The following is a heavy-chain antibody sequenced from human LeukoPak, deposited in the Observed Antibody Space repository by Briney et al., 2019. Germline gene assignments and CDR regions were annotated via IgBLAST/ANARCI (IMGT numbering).Heavy chain of an antibody. Sequence: PSETLSLTCTVSGDSIGSHYWSWIRQPPGKGLEWIGYIFYVGSTNYNPSLKSRVTISVDTSKNQFSLKPNSVTAADTAVYYCARDYYDSRGEAFDIWGQGTMVTVSS. CDR2: IFYVGST. J-gene: IGHJ3*02. D-gene: IGHD3-22*01. V-gene: IGHV4-59*11. CDR3: ARDYYDSRGEAFDI. CDR1: GDSIGSHY.